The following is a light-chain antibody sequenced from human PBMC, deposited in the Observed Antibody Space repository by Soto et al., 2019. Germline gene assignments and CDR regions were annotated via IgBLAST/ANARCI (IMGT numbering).Light chain of an antibody. V-gene: IGLV2-14*03. CDR3: NSYRNTAARYV. CDR1: SSDVGGYNY. CDR2: DVG. J-gene: IGLJ1*01. Sequence: QSALTQPASVSGSPGQSITIPCTGTSSDVGGYNYVSWYQHRPGEVPKLIIYDVGNRPSGISDRFSGSKSGNTASLTISWLRAEDEADYYCNSYRNTAARYVFGTGAKVTVL.